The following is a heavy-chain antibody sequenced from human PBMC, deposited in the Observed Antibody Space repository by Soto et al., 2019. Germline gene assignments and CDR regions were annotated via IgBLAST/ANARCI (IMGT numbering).Heavy chain of an antibody. CDR2: IYYSGST. J-gene: IGHJ4*02. CDR3: ARTTNGDYFDY. CDR1: SGYISSSNW. V-gene: IGHV4-4*02. Sequence: SETLSLTCAVSSGYISSSNWWSWVRQPPGKGLEWIGYIYYSGSTNYNPSLKSRVTISVDTSKNQFSLKLSSVTAADTAVYYCARTTNGDYFDYWGQGTLVTVSS. D-gene: IGHD4-17*01.